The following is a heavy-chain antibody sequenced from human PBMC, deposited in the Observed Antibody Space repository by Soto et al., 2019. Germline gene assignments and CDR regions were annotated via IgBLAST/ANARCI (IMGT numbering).Heavy chain of an antibody. D-gene: IGHD3-10*01. Sequence: GGSLRLSCAASGFTFSSYAMSWVRQAPGKGLEWVSAISGSGGSTYYADSVKGRFTISRDNSKNTLYLQMNSLRAEDTAVYYCAKDLGYGSGSPDAFDIWGQGTMVTVSS. J-gene: IGHJ3*02. CDR1: GFTFSSYA. V-gene: IGHV3-23*01. CDR3: AKDLGYGSGSPDAFDI. CDR2: ISGSGGST.